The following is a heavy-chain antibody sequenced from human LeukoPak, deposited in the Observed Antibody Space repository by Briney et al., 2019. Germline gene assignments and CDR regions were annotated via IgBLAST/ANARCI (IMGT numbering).Heavy chain of an antibody. CDR1: GGSFSGYY. Sequence: SETLSLTCAVYGGSFSGYYWSWIRQPPGKGLEWIGEINHSGSTNYNPSLKSRVTISVDTSKNQFSLKLSSVTAADTAVYYCARVRSSGCDYWGQGTLVTVFS. CDR2: INHSGST. V-gene: IGHV4-34*01. CDR3: ARVRSSGCDY. D-gene: IGHD6-19*01. J-gene: IGHJ4*02.